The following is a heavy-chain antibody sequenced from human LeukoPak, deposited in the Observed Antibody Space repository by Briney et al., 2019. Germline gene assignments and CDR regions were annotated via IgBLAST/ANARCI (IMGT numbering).Heavy chain of an antibody. V-gene: IGHV4-59*01. D-gene: IGHD3-10*01. CDR3: ARAPYYYGSGTSRFDY. CDR1: GGSISSYY. CDR2: IYYSGST. Sequence: SETLPLTCTVSGGSISSYYWSWIRQPPGKGLEWIGYIYYSGSTNYNPSLKSRVTISVDTSKNQFSLKLSSVTAADTAVYYCARAPYYYGSGTSRFDYWGQGTLVTVSS. J-gene: IGHJ4*02.